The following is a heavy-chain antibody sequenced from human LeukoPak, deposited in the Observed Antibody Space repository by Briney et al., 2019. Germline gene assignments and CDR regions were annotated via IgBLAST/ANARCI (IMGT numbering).Heavy chain of an antibody. Sequence: PSETLSLTCTVSGYSISSGYYWGWIRQPPGKGLEWIGFIYHSGTTYYNPSLKSRVTISVDTSKNRFSLKLSSVTAADTALYYCAKTRIAAAGSAADNWGQGTLVTVSS. CDR1: GYSISSGYY. J-gene: IGHJ4*02. CDR3: AKTRIAAAGSAADN. D-gene: IGHD6-13*01. V-gene: IGHV4-38-2*02. CDR2: IYHSGTT.